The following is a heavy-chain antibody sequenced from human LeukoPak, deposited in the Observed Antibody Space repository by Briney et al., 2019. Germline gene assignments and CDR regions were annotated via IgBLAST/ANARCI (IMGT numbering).Heavy chain of an antibody. CDR3: ARDLRWSHYSYFDL. V-gene: IGHV3-33*01. J-gene: IGHJ2*01. CDR2: VWYDGGNK. Sequence: GGSLRLSCAASGFTFSNSGMHWVRQAPGKGLEWVAVVWYDGGNKYYADSVKGRFTISRDNSKNTLYLQMNSLRAEDTAVYYCARDLRWSHYSYFDLWGRGTLVTASS. D-gene: IGHD2-15*01. CDR1: GFTFSNSG.